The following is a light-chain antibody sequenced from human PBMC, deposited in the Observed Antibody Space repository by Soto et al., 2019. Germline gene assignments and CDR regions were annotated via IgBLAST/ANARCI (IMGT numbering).Light chain of an antibody. CDR2: EVS. J-gene: IGLJ2*01. CDR1: SSDVGGYNY. Sequence: QPVLTQPPSASGSPGQSVTISCIGISSDVGGYNYVSWYQQHPGKAPKLIIYEVSKRPSGVPDRFSGSKSGNTASLTVSGLQAEDEADYYCSSYAGSKVFGGGTKLTVL. CDR3: SSYAGSKV. V-gene: IGLV2-8*01.